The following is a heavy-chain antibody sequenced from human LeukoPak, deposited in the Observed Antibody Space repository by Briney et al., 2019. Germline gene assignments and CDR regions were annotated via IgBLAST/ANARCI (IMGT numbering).Heavy chain of an antibody. J-gene: IGHJ4*02. V-gene: IGHV1-3*01. D-gene: IGHD5-24*01. CDR2: INAGNGHT. Sequence: ASVKVSCKASGGTFSSYAISWVRQAPGQGLEWMGWINAGNGHTKYSQNFQGRVTITRDSSANIVYMDVSSPTSEDTAVYYCARGIWSATRVDYYLDNWGRGTLVTVSS. CDR1: GGTFSSYA. CDR3: ARGIWSATRVDYYLDN.